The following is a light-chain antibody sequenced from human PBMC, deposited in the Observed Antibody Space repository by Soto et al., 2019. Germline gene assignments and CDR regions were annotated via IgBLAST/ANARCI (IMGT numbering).Light chain of an antibody. CDR3: STWDDSLSSVL. V-gene: IGLV1-47*01. CDR2: END. CDR1: SSNIGNNY. Sequence: QSVLTQPPSVSAAPGQKVAISCSGSSSNIGNNYVSWYQQLPGTAPKLLIYENDQRPSGVPDRFSGSKSGTSASLAISGLRPEDEATYYCSTWDDSLSSVLFGGGTKLTVL. J-gene: IGLJ2*01.